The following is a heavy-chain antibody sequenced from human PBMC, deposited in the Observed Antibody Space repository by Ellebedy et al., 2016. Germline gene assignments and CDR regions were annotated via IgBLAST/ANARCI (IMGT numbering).Heavy chain of an antibody. Sequence: GGSLRLSXAASGFTFSDYYMSWIRQAPGKGLEWVSAISGSGGSTYYADSVKGRFTISRDNSKNTLYLQMNSLRAEDTAVYYCAKDPQSYYYYGMDVWGQGTTVTVSS. V-gene: IGHV3-23*01. J-gene: IGHJ6*02. CDR2: ISGSGGST. CDR3: AKDPQSYYYYGMDV. CDR1: GFTFSDYY.